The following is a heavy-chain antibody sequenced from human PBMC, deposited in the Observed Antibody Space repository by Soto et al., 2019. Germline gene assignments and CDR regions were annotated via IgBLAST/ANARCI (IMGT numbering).Heavy chain of an antibody. CDR1: GYTFTSYY. CDR2: INPRGGST. J-gene: IGHJ6*02. CDR3: ARDHPTGRGYYGMDV. D-gene: IGHD3-10*01. V-gene: IGHV1-46*01. Sequence: QVQLVQSGAEVKKPGASVKVSCKASGYTFTSYYMHWVRQAPGQGLEWMGIINPRGGSTSYEQKFQGRVTMTRDTSTSTVYMELSSLRSEDTAVYYCARDHPTGRGYYGMDVWGQGTTVTVSS.